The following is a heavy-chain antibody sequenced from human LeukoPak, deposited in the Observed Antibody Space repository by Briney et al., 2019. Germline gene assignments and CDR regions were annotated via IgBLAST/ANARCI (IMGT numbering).Heavy chain of an antibody. CDR3: ARGPYSYDSSGAFDI. CDR2: IYYSGST. D-gene: IGHD3-22*01. Sequence: SETLSLTCTVSGGSISSRSYYWGWIRQPPGKGLEWIGSIYYSGSTYYNPSLKSRVTISVDTSKNQFSLKLSSVTAADTAVYYCARGPYSYDSSGAFDIRGQGTMVTVSS. CDR1: GGSISSRSYY. V-gene: IGHV4-39*01. J-gene: IGHJ3*02.